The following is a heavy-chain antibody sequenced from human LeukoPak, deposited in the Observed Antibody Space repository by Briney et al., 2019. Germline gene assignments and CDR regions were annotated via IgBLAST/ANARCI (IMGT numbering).Heavy chain of an antibody. V-gene: IGHV4-59*01. D-gene: IGHD6-13*01. CDR2: LHYSGST. CDR1: GDSISPYY. J-gene: IGHJ3*02. Sequence: SETLSLTCTVSGDSISPYYWGWIRQPPGKGLEWIGYLHYSGSTNYNPSLKSRVTIPVDTSKNQFSLKLSSVTAADTAVYYCSRRSRAAAGGAFDIWGQGTRVTVSS. CDR3: SRRSRAAAGGAFDI.